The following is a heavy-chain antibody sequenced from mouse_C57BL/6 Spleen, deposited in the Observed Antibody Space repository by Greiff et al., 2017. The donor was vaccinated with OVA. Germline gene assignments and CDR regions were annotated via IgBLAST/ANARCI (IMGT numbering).Heavy chain of an antibody. Sequence: VQLKESGPELVKPGASVKISCKASGYSFTDYNMNWVKQSHGKSLEWIGVINPNYGTTSYNQKFKGKATLTVDQSSSTAYMQLHSLTSEDSAVDYCARRGGGKYGRYFDVWGTGTTVTVSS. D-gene: IGHD1-1*01. CDR2: INPNYGTT. V-gene: IGHV1-39*01. CDR1: GYSFTDYN. J-gene: IGHJ1*03. CDR3: ARRGGGKYGRYFDV.